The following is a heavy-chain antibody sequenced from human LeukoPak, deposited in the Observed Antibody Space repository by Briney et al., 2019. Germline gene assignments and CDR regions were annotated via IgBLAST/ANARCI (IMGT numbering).Heavy chain of an antibody. Sequence: ASVKVSCKASGGTFSSYAISWVRQAPGQGLEWMGGIIPIFGTANYAQKFQGRVTITADKSTSTAYMELSRLRSDDTAVYYCARDGGDTLIRGVTNWFDPWGQGTLVTVSS. CDR3: ARDGGDTLIRGVTNWFDP. J-gene: IGHJ5*02. CDR2: IIPIFGTA. V-gene: IGHV1-69*06. CDR1: GGTFSSYA. D-gene: IGHD3-10*01.